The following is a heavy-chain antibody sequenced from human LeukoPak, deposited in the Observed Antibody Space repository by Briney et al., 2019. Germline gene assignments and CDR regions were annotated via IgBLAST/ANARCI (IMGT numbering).Heavy chain of an antibody. CDR1: GGSFSGYY. D-gene: IGHD6-13*01. CDR3: ARTAAAAQDY. V-gene: IGHV4-34*01. Sequence: SETLSLTCAVCGGSFSGYYWSWIRQPPGKGLEWIGEISHSGSTNYNPSLKSRVTISVDTSKNQFSLKLTSVTAADTAVYYCARTAAAAQDYWGQGTLVTVSS. J-gene: IGHJ4*02. CDR2: ISHSGST.